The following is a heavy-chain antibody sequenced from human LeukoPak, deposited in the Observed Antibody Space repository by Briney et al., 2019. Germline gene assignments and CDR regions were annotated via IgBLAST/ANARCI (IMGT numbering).Heavy chain of an antibody. CDR3: ARVVVPAAIPYFDY. J-gene: IGHJ4*02. V-gene: IGHV4-59*08. CDR1: GDSISTYY. Sequence: SETLSLTCTVSGDSISTYYWSWIRQPLGKGLEWVGYIHYSGSTYYNPSLKSRVTISVDTSKNQFSLKLSSVTAADTAVCYCARVVVPAAIPYFDYWGQGTLVTVSS. D-gene: IGHD2-2*01. CDR2: IHYSGST.